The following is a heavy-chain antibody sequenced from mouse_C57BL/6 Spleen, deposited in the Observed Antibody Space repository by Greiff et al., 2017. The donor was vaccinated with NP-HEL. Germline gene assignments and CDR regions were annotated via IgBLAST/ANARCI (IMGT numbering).Heavy chain of an antibody. J-gene: IGHJ3*01. CDR2: IYPGDGDT. D-gene: IGHD2-1*01. V-gene: IGHV1-80*01. Sequence: VQLQESGAELVKPGASVKISCKASGYAFSSYWMNWVKQRPGKGLEWIGQIYPGDGDTNYNGKFKGKATLTADKSSSTAYMQLSSLTSEDSSVYFCARDYYGNYVFAYWGQGTLVTVSA. CDR1: GYAFSSYW. CDR3: ARDYYGNYVFAY.